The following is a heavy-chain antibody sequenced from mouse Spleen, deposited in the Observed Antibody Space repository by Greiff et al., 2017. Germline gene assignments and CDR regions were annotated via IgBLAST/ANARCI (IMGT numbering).Heavy chain of an antibody. Sequence: EVKLVESGPELVKPGASVKISCKASGYSFTGYFMNWVKQSHGKSLEWIGRINPYNGDTFYNQKFKGKATLTVDKSSSTAHMELLSLTSEDSAVYYCGRENYGSSFYAMDYWGQGTSVTVSS. CDR1: GYSFTGYF. V-gene: IGHV1-37*01. CDR3: GRENYGSSFYAMDY. D-gene: IGHD1-1*01. CDR2: INPYNGDT. J-gene: IGHJ4*01.